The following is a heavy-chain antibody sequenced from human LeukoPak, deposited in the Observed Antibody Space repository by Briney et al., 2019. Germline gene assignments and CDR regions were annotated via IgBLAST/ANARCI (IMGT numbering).Heavy chain of an antibody. CDR2: IHHSGST. J-gene: IGHJ5*02. V-gene: IGHV4-38-2*02. CDR1: GYFISSGYY. D-gene: IGHD6-13*01. Sequence: PSETLSLTCTVSGYFISSGYYWGWIRQPPGKGLQWIGSIHHSGSTYYNPSLKSRVTVSVDTSKNQFSLKLSSVTAADTAVYYCARGYFSSWYINWFDPWGQGTLVTVSS. CDR3: ARGYFSSWYINWFDP.